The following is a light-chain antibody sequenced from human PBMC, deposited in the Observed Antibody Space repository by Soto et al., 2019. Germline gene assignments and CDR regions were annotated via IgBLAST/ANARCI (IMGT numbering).Light chain of an antibody. V-gene: IGKV1-12*01. CDR3: QEASRIPIT. J-gene: IGKJ5*01. Sequence: DIQMTQSPSSVSASVGDRVTITCRASQDISSWLAWYQQKPGKAPNLLIYGASILQSGVPSRFSGIGSGTDFTLTISSLQPEDFGTYYCQEASRIPITFGQGTRLEIK. CDR2: GAS. CDR1: QDISSW.